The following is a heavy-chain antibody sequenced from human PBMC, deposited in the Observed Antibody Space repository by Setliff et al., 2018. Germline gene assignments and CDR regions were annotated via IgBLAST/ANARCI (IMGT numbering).Heavy chain of an antibody. CDR1: GFRFTSFG. CDR3: TRSRGPRVVLAADFDF. J-gene: IGHJ4*02. V-gene: IGHV1-18*01. D-gene: IGHD3-16*01. CDR2: ISPYSGES. Sequence: ASVKVSCKTSGFRFTSFGFSWVRQAPGQGLEWMGWISPYSGESNYAQKFQDRLTVTADTSTKTTYMELRSLTSNDTAVYFCTRSRGPRVVLAADFDFWGQGTLVTVSS.